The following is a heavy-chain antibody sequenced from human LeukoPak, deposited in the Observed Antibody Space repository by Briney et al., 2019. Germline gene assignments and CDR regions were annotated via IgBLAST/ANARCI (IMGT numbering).Heavy chain of an antibody. J-gene: IGHJ4*02. CDR3: AKGLLWFGELSAFDY. CDR1: GFTFDDYA. Sequence: GGSLRLSCAASGFTFDDYAMHWVRQAPGKGLEWVSGISWNSGSIGYADSVKGRFTISRDNAKNSLYLQMNSLRAEDTALYYRAKGLLWFGELSAFDYWGQGTLVTVSS. CDR2: ISWNSGSI. D-gene: IGHD3-10*01. V-gene: IGHV3-9*01.